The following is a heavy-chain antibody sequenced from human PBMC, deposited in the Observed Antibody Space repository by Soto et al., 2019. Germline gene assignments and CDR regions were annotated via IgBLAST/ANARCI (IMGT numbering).Heavy chain of an antibody. D-gene: IGHD3-22*01. CDR2: IYYSGST. CDR1: GGSISSYY. V-gene: IGHV4-59*08. CDR3: ARHRYSSGYRYNWFDP. Sequence: QVQLQESGPGLVKPSETLSLTCTVSGGSISSYYWSWIRQPPGKGLEWIGYIYYSGSTNYNPSLKSRVTISVDTSKNQFSLKLSSVTAADTAVYYCARHRYSSGYRYNWFDPWGQGTLVTVSS. J-gene: IGHJ5*02.